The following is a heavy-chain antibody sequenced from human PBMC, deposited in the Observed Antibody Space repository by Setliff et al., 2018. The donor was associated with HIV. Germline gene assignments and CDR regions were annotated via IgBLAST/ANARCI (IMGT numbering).Heavy chain of an antibody. CDR1: GYTFTDYY. CDR3: TRDHTPPPNYDFWSGQIDLRNIFYYMDV. V-gene: IGHV7-4-1*01. J-gene: IGHJ6*03. CDR2: INTNTGNP. D-gene: IGHD3-3*01. Sequence: VKVSCKASGYTFTDYYMHWVRQAPGQGLEWMGYINTNTGNPTYAQGFTGRFVFSVDTPVSTAYLQIFSLKAEDTAVYYCTRDHTPPPNYDFWSGQIDLRNIFYYMDVWGTGSPVTAP.